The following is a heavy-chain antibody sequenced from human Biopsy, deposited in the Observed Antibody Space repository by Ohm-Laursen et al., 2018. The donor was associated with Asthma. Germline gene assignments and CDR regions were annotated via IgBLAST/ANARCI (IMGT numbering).Heavy chain of an antibody. Sequence: SDTLSLTCTVSGVSIRSYYWGWIRQPPGKGLEWIGSIYYSGTTYYNPTLESRVTVSENTTKNQFSLKLTSVTAADTAVYYCVRGSSSWHHGPFHYYYGLDVWGQGTTATVSS. V-gene: IGHV4-39*01. CDR2: IYYSGTT. D-gene: IGHD6-13*01. CDR1: GVSIRSYY. J-gene: IGHJ6*02. CDR3: VRGSSSWHHGPFHYYYGLDV.